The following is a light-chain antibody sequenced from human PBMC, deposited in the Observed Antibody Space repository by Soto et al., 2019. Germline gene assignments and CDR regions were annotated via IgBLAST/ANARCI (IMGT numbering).Light chain of an antibody. V-gene: IGKV1-39*01. J-gene: IGKJ3*01. CDR3: QQSYSTPPLFT. CDR1: QSISSY. Sequence: DIQMTQSPSSLSASVGDRVTITCRASQSISSYLNWYQQKPGKAPKLLIYAASSLQSGVPSRFSGSGSGTDFTLTISSLQPEDFATYYCQQSYSTPPLFTFGPGTKVDIE. CDR2: AAS.